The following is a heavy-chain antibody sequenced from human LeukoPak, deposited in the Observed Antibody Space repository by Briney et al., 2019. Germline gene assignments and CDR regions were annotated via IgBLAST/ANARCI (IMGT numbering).Heavy chain of an antibody. CDR1: GYTFTSYD. CDR2: MNPNSGNT. Sequence: ASVKVSCKASGYTFTSYDINWVRQAPGQGLEWMGWMNPNSGNTGYAQRFQGRVTMTRNTSISTAYMELSSLRSEDTAVYYCARVRYYYDSSGYRTTHDYWGQGTLVTVSS. CDR3: ARVRYYYDSSGYRTTHDY. J-gene: IGHJ4*02. D-gene: IGHD3-22*01. V-gene: IGHV1-8*01.